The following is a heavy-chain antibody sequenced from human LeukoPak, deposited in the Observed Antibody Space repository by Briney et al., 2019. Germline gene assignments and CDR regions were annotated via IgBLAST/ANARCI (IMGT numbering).Heavy chain of an antibody. Sequence: GGSLRLSCAASGFTFSAYTMNWVRQAPGKGLEWVSSISGRSSSIYYADSVKGRFTISRDNTKNSLYLQMNSLRAEDTAVYFCAGEEVVTTVYEAFNIWGQGTMVTVSS. CDR1: GFTFSAYT. CDR3: AGEEVVTTVYEAFNI. CDR2: ISGRSSSI. J-gene: IGHJ3*02. V-gene: IGHV3-21*01. D-gene: IGHD2/OR15-2a*01.